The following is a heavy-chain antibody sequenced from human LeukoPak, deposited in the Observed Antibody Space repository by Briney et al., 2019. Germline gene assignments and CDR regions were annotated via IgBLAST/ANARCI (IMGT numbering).Heavy chain of an antibody. CDR1: GYSFTSYW. CDR3: ARRVHDFWSGPIETYYYYYMDV. D-gene: IGHD3-3*01. CDR2: IYPGDSAT. J-gene: IGHJ6*03. V-gene: IGHV5-51*01. Sequence: GESLQISCKGSGYSFTSYWIGWVRQVPGKGLEWMGIIYPGDSATRYSPSFQGQVTISADKSISTAYLQWSSLKASDTAMYYCARRVHDFWSGPIETYYYYYMDVWGKGTTVTVSS.